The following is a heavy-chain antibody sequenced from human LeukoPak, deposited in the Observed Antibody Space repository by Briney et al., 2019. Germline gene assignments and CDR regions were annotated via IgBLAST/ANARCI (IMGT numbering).Heavy chain of an antibody. Sequence: ASVTVSFKASGYTFTSYYLHWVRQAPGQGGEGMGIINPSGGSTSYAQKFQGRVTMTRDMSTSTVYMELSSLISEDTAVYYCARDSNGDCSGGSCYAFDYWGQGTLVTVSS. J-gene: IGHJ4*02. CDR2: INPSGGST. D-gene: IGHD2-15*01. V-gene: IGHV1-46*01. CDR3: ARDSNGDCSGGSCYAFDY. CDR1: GYTFTSYY.